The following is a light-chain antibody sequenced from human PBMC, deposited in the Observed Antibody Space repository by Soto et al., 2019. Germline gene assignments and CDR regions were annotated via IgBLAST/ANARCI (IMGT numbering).Light chain of an antibody. J-gene: IGLJ1*01. V-gene: IGLV2-8*01. CDR1: SSDVGGYKY. CDR3: SSYACINNLGV. CDR2: EVN. Sequence: QSALTQPPSASGSPGQSVTISCTGTSSDVGGYKYVSWYQQHPGKAPKLMIFEVNKRPSGVPDRFSGSKSGNTASLTVSGLQAEDEDDYYCSSYACINNLGVFGTGTKVTVL.